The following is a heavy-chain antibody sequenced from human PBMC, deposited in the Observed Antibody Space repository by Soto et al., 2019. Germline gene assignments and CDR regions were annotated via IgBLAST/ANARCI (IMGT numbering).Heavy chain of an antibody. D-gene: IGHD5-12*01. CDR2: VHYRGST. V-gene: IGHV4-39*01. CDR3: ARGIGYYFDS. J-gene: IGHJ4*02. Sequence: SETLSLTCTVSGGSISSSSYFWGWIRQPPGKGLEWIGNVHYRGSTYYNASLTSRVTISVDTSKNQFSLKLSSVIAADSAVYSCARGIGYYFDSWGQGTLVTVSS. CDR1: GGSISSSSYF.